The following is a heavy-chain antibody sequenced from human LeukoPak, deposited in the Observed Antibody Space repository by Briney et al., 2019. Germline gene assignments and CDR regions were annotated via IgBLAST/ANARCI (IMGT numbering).Heavy chain of an antibody. CDR1: GFTFSSYA. J-gene: IGHJ4*02. D-gene: IGHD3-10*01. CDR2: FSTNGVST. CDR3: VKDRYSYGSGSYFS. Sequence: GGSLRLSCSASGFTFSSYAMHWVRQTPGKGLEYVSGFSTNGVSTYYADSVKGRFTISRDNSKSTLYLQMSSLRAEDTAVYYCVKDRYSYGSGSYFSWGQGTLVTVSS. V-gene: IGHV3-64D*06.